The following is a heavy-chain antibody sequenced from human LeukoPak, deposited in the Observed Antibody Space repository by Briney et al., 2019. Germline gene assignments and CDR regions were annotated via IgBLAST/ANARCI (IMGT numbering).Heavy chain of an antibody. CDR2: TYYRSTWYN. V-gene: IGHV6-1*01. D-gene: IGHD6-19*01. CDR1: GDSVSSNSVT. Sequence: SQTLSLTCAISGDSVSSNSVTWNWIRQSPSRGLEWLGRTYYRSTWYNDYAVSVRGRITVNPDTSKNQFSLHLNSVTPEDTAVYYCAREPYSSGWYFSYYFDYWGQGTLVTVSS. CDR3: AREPYSSGWYFSYYFDY. J-gene: IGHJ4*02.